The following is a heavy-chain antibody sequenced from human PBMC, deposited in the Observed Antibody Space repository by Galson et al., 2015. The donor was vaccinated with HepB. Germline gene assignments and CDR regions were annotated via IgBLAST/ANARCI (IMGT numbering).Heavy chain of an antibody. J-gene: IGHJ4*02. CDR2: INPSGGST. CDR1: GYTFTSYY. D-gene: IGHD3-16*01. CDR3: ARGGSTASAPHYFDY. V-gene: IGHV1-46*01. Sequence: SVKVSCRASGYTFTSYYMHWVRQAPGQGLEWMGIINPSGGSTSYAQKFQGRVTMTRDTSTSTVYMELSSLRSEDTAVYYCARGGSTASAPHYFDYWGQGTLVTVSS.